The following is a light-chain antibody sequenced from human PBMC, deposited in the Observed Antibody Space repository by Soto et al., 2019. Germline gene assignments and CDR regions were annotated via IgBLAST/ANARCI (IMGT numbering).Light chain of an antibody. CDR1: QSVSSN. J-gene: IGKJ5*01. CDR2: GAS. V-gene: IGKV3-15*01. CDR3: QQYKNWTPIT. Sequence: EIVMTQSPATLSVSPGERATLSCRASQSVSSNLAWYQQKPGQAPRLLIYGASTRATGIPARFSGSGSGTDFTLTISSLQSEDFAVYYCQQYKNWTPITFGQGTRLEIK.